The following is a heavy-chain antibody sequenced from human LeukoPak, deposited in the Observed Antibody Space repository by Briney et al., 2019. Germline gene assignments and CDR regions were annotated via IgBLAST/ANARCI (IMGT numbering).Heavy chain of an antibody. Sequence: PSETLSLICTVSGGSISTYYWSWIRQPPGKGLEWIAYIDYRGSTTYNPSLRSRVTISVDTSRNQFSLKLYSVTAADTAVYYCARSRSGYSYDHAAFEIWGQGTMVTVSS. CDR1: GGSISTYY. CDR2: IDYRGST. V-gene: IGHV4-59*01. J-gene: IGHJ3*02. CDR3: ARSRSGYSYDHAAFEI. D-gene: IGHD5-18*01.